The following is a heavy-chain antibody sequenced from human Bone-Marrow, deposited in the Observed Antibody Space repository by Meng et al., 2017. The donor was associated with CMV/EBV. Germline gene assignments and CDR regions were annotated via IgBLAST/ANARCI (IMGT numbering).Heavy chain of an antibody. Sequence: GESLKISCAASGFTFDDYTMHWVRQAPGKGLEWVAFIRYDGSNKYYADSVKGRFTISRDNSKNTLYLQMNSLRAEDTAVYYCAKDRGGSGWYVDAFDIWGQGTMVTVSS. CDR2: IRYDGSNK. V-gene: IGHV3-30*02. CDR1: GFTFDDYT. D-gene: IGHD6-19*01. CDR3: AKDRGGSGWYVDAFDI. J-gene: IGHJ3*02.